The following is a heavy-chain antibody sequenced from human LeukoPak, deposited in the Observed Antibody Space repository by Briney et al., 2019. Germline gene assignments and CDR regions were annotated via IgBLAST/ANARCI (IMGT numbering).Heavy chain of an antibody. Sequence: SETLSLTCGLYGGSFSGYYWSWIRQPPGKGLEWIGEINHSGSTNYNPSLKSRVTISVDTSKNQFSLKLSSVTAADTAVYYCARGQLHYDFWSGYFNWFDPWGQGTLVTVSS. CDR2: INHSGST. D-gene: IGHD3-3*01. J-gene: IGHJ5*02. CDR3: ARGQLHYDFWSGYFNWFDP. V-gene: IGHV4-34*01. CDR1: GGSFSGYY.